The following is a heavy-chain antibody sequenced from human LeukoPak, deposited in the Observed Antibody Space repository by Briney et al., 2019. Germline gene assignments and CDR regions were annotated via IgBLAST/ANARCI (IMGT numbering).Heavy chain of an antibody. CDR3: ARGPWGSVIPTRDYFYYMDV. Sequence: SETLSLTCGVYGGSFKGYHWSWVRQSPGKGLEWIGEINHNGSTNYNPSLKSRVTLSVDTSQSQVSLTLRSVTAADTAVYFCARGPWGSVIPTRDYFYYMDVWGKGTTVTVSS. CDR1: GGSFKGYH. J-gene: IGHJ6*03. V-gene: IGHV4-34*01. D-gene: IGHD2-21*01. CDR2: INHNGST.